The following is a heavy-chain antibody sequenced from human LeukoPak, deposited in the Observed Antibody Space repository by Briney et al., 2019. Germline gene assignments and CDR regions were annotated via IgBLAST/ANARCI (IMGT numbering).Heavy chain of an antibody. V-gene: IGHV4-34*01. D-gene: IGHD3-22*01. CDR2: INHSGST. CDR3: AGSRITMLVVVPFDY. CDR1: GGSFSGYY. J-gene: IGHJ4*02. Sequence: PSETLSLTCAVYGGSFSGYYWSWIRQAPGKGLEWIGEINHSGSTNYNPSLKSRVTISVDTSKNQFSLKLSSVTAADTAVYYCAGSRITMLVVVPFDYWGQGTLVTVSS.